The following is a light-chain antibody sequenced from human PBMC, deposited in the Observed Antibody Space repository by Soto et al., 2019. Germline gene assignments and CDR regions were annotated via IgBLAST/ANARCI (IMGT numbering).Light chain of an antibody. CDR3: QQRSYWPPYT. CDR1: QSVSSY. V-gene: IGKV3-11*01. CDR2: EAS. J-gene: IGKJ2*01. Sequence: VMTQSPATLSLSPGERATLSCRASQSVSSYLAWYQQKPGQAPRLLIYEASNRATGIPARFSGSGSGTDFTLTISSLESEDSAVYYCQQRSYWPPYTFGQGTKVDI.